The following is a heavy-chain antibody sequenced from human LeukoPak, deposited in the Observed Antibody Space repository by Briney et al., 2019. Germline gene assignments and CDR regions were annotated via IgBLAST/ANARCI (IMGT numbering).Heavy chain of an antibody. CDR3: ARDRDSSGWYDY. CDR2: ISSDGGTT. CDR1: GFIFNNYP. Sequence: GGSLRLSCSASGFIFNNYPMQWVRQAAGKGLDYISAISSDGGTTYYADSVKGRFTISRDNSKNTLYLQMNSLRAEDTAVYYCARDRDSSGWYDYWGQGTLVTVSS. V-gene: IGHV3-64*04. J-gene: IGHJ4*02. D-gene: IGHD6-19*01.